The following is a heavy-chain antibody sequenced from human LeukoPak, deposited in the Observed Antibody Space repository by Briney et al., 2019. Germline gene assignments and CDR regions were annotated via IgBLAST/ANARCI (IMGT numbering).Heavy chain of an antibody. Sequence: SETLSLTCTVSGGSISSGDYSWSWIRQPPGKGLEWIGYIYYSGSTYYNPSLKSRVTISVDTSKNQFSLKLSSVTAADTAVYYCARDEGYGEMGWFDPWGQGTLVTVSS. D-gene: IGHD4-17*01. CDR2: IYYSGST. CDR3: ARDEGYGEMGWFDP. J-gene: IGHJ5*02. V-gene: IGHV4-30-4*01. CDR1: GGSISSGDYS.